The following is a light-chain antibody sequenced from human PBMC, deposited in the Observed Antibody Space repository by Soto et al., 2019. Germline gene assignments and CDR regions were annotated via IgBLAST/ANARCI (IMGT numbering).Light chain of an antibody. CDR2: EVS. V-gene: IGLV2-8*01. J-gene: IGLJ1*01. Sequence: QSVLTQPPSASGSPGQSVTISCTGTSSDVGGYNYVSWYQQHPGKAPKLMIYEVSKRPSGVPDRFSGSKSGNTASLTVSGLQAEDEADYYCSSYAGSNTVVFGTGNKVTVL. CDR3: SSYAGSNTVV. CDR1: SSDVGGYNY.